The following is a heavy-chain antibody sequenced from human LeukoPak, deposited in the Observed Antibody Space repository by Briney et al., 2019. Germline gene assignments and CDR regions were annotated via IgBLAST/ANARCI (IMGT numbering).Heavy chain of an antibody. D-gene: IGHD4-23*01. V-gene: IGHV3-74*01. Sequence: RPGGSLRLSRAASGFTFSSYWMNWVRQAPGKGLVWVSRIASDGSSTTYADSVKGRFSISRDNAKNTLYLQMNSLRVEDTAVYYCARGRPHGNDYWGQGTLVTVSS. CDR1: GFTFSSYW. J-gene: IGHJ4*02. CDR3: ARGRPHGNDY. CDR2: IASDGSST.